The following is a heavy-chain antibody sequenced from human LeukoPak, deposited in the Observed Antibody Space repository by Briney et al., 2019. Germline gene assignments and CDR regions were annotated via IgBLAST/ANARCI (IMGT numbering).Heavy chain of an antibody. Sequence: GGSLRPSCAASGFTFDDYAMHWVRQAPGKGLEWVSLISGDGGSTYYADSVKGRFTISRDNSKNSLYLQMNSLRTEDTALYYCAKGLAVAAYSEFFDYWGQGTLVTVSS. J-gene: IGHJ4*02. CDR1: GFTFDDYA. CDR3: AKGLAVAAYSEFFDY. V-gene: IGHV3-43*02. CDR2: ISGDGGST. D-gene: IGHD6-19*01.